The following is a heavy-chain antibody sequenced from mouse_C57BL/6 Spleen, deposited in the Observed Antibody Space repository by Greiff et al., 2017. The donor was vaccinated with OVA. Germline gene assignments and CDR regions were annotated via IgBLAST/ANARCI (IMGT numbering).Heavy chain of an antibody. J-gene: IGHJ1*03. CDR3: ARKLLRSYWYFDV. CDR1: GFTFSDYG. Sequence: EVQVVESGGGLVKPGGSLKLSCAASGFTFSDYGMHWVRQAPEKGLEWVAYISSGSSTIYYADTVKGRFTISRDNAKNTLFLQMTSLRSEDTAMYYCARKLLRSYWYFDVWGTGTTVTVSS. D-gene: IGHD1-1*01. V-gene: IGHV5-17*01. CDR2: ISSGSSTI.